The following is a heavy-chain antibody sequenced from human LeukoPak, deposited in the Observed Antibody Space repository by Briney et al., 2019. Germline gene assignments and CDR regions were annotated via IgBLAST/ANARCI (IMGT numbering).Heavy chain of an antibody. CDR2: IYTSGST. CDR3: ARGGSHFDY. D-gene: IGHD1-26*01. J-gene: IGHJ4*02. Sequence: PSESLSLTCTATGGSISSYYWSWVRQPAGKGLEWIGRIYTSGSTNYNPSLKSRVTMSVDTSKNQFSLRLSSVTAADTAVYYCARGGSHFDYWGQGTLVTVSS. CDR1: GGSISSYY. V-gene: IGHV4-4*07.